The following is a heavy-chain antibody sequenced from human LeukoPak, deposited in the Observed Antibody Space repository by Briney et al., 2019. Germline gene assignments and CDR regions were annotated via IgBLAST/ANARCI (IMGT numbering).Heavy chain of an antibody. J-gene: IGHJ3*02. CDR2: INTDGSST. CDR1: GFTFSSYW. CDR3: AKGERGVVTWAFDI. Sequence: GGSLRLSCAASGFTFSSYWMHWVRQAPGKGLVWVSRINTDGSSTSYADSVKGRFTISRDNAKNSLYLQMNSLRAEDTALYYCAKGERGVVTWAFDIWGQGTMVTVSS. V-gene: IGHV3-74*01. D-gene: IGHD4-23*01.